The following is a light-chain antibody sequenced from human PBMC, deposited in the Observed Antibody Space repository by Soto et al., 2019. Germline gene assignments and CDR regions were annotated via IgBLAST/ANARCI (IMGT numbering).Light chain of an antibody. J-gene: IGLJ1*01. V-gene: IGLV1-40*01. CDR2: ANY. CDR3: CSHTSSSPYV. Sequence: QSVLTQPPSVSGAPGQTVTISCAGSSSNIGANYDVHWYQHLPGTAPKLLIYANYNRPSGVPDRFSGSKSGNTASLTISGLQAEDEADYYCCSHTSSSPYVFGTGTKLTVL. CDR1: SSNIGANYD.